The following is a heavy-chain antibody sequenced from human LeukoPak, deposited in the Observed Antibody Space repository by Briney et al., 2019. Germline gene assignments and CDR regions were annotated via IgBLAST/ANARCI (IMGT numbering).Heavy chain of an antibody. CDR2: ISNSGST. CDR1: GGSFSSGDYY. D-gene: IGHD7-27*01. J-gene: IGHJ4*02. CDR3: ARDPPMGKPI. Sequence: PSQTLSLTCTVSGGSFSSGDYYWRWIRQHPGKGLEWIGYISNSGSTFYYPSLKSRITISVDTSKNQFSLRLSSVTAADTAVYYCARDPPMGKPIWGQGTLGTVSS. V-gene: IGHV4-31*03.